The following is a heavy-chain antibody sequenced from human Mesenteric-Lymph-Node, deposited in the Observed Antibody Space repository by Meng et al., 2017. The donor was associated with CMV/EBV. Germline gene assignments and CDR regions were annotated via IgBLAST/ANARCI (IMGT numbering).Heavy chain of an antibody. J-gene: IGHJ5*02. CDR1: GFTFSSYS. D-gene: IGHD2-15*01. V-gene: IGHV3-21*04. CDR3: AKDLRIGPGDWFDP. CDR2: ISSSSSYI. Sequence: GGSLRLSCAASGFTFSSYSMNWVRQAPGKGLEWVSSISSSSSYIYYADSVKGRFTISRDNAKSSLYLQMDSLRAEDTAVYYCAKDLRIGPGDWFDPWGQGTLVTVSS.